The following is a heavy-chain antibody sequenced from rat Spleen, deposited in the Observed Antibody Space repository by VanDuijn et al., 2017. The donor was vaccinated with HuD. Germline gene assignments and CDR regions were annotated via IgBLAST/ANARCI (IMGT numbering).Heavy chain of an antibody. D-gene: IGHD2-1*01. J-gene: IGHJ3*01. CDR3: TRDLYLGFTY. V-gene: IGHV5-25*01. CDR2: ISTGGGNT. CDR1: GFTFSNYY. Sequence: EVQLVESGGGLVQPGRSMKLSCAASGFTFSNYYMAWVRQAPTKGLEWVASISTGGGNTYYRDSVKGRFTISRDNAKSTLYLQMDSLRSEDTATYYCTRDLYLGFTYWGQGTLVTVSS.